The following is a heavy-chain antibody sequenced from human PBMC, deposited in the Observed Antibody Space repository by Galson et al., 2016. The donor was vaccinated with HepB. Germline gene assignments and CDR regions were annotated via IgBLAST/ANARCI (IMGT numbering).Heavy chain of an antibody. D-gene: IGHD2-2*01. Sequence: SLRLSCAASGFTFHEYAMHWVRQGPGKGLEWVAGISLHGGDIDYADSVKGRFTISRDNARKSVSLQMNALKPEDTALYYCAKDVRLSRSYQSYQHYGMDVWGRGTTVTVSS. V-gene: IGHV3-9*01. CDR1: GFTFHEYA. CDR2: ISLHGGDI. CDR3: AKDVRLSRSYQSYQHYGMDV. J-gene: IGHJ6*02.